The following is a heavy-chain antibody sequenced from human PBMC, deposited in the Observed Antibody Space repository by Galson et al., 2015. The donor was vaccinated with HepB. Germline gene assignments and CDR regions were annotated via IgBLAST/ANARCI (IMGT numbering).Heavy chain of an antibody. D-gene: IGHD6-19*01. J-gene: IGHJ5*02. Sequence: SLRLSCAASGFTFSSYGMHRVRQAPGKGLEWVAVIWYDGSNKYYADSVKGRFTISRDNSKNTVFLQMSSLRAEDTAVYYCARAPTVAGDTWFDPWGQGTLVTVSS. V-gene: IGHV3-33*01. CDR2: IWYDGSNK. CDR3: ARAPTVAGDTWFDP. CDR1: GFTFSSYG.